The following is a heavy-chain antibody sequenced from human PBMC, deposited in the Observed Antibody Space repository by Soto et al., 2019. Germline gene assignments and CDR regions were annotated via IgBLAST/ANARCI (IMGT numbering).Heavy chain of an antibody. J-gene: IGHJ4*02. CDR1: GGSINTHY. Sequence: SETLSLTCSVSGGSINTHYWTWIRQPPGKGLEWIGYIFSNGRANYNPSLESRVTISVDTSKNQLSLKLRSVTAADTAVYYCASYSGYDFPNFDYWGQGTLVTVSS. V-gene: IGHV4-59*11. CDR3: ASYSGYDFPNFDY. D-gene: IGHD5-12*01. CDR2: IFSNGRA.